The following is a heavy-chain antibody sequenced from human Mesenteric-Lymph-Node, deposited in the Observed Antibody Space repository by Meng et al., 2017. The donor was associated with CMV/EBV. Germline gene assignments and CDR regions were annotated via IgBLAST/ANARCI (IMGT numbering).Heavy chain of an antibody. CDR2: IYYSGST. V-gene: IGHV4-31*02. CDR1: GGSIRSCGYY. CDR3: ARAEGDTAMETFDY. Sequence: SGGSIRSCGYYWSWIRQHPGKGLEWIGYIYYSGSTYYNPSLKSRVTISVDTSKNQFSLKLSSVTAADTAVYYCARAEGDTAMETFDYWGQGTLVTVSS. J-gene: IGHJ4*02. D-gene: IGHD5-18*01.